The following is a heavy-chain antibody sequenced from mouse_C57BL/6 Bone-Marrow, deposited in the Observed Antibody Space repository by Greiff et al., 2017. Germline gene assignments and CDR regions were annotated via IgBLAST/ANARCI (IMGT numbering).Heavy chain of an antibody. CDR3: ARDRGGSSYLYWYFDV. D-gene: IGHD1-1*01. CDR2: ISYGGSN. Sequence: EVQLVESGPGLVKPSQSLSLTCSVTGYSITSGYYWNWIRQFPGNKLEWMGYISYGGSNNYNPSLKNRISLTRDTSKNQFFLKLNSVTTEDTATYYCARDRGGSSYLYWYFDVWGTGTTVTVSS. J-gene: IGHJ1*03. V-gene: IGHV3-6*01. CDR1: GYSITSGYY.